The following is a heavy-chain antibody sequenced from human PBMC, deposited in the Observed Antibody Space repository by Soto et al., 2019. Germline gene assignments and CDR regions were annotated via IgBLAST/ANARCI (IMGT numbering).Heavy chain of an antibody. V-gene: IGHV5-51*01. CDR2: IYPGDSDT. CDR3: ARALRGMTSGSYYYMDV. D-gene: IGHD3-3*01. CDR1: GYSFTTYW. J-gene: IGHJ6*03. Sequence: PGESLTISCKGSGYSFTTYWIAWVRQMPGKGLEWMGIIYPGDSDTRYSPSFQGQVTISADNSISTAYLQWSSLKASDTAMYYCARALRGMTSGSYYYMDVWAKGNTVTVAS.